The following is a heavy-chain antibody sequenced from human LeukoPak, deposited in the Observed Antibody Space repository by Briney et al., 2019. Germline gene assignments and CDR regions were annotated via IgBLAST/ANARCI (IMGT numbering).Heavy chain of an antibody. Sequence: SETLSLTCTVSGGSISSGGYYWSWIRQHTGKGLEWSGNIYNSGSTYYNPALKSRVTISVDTSKNQFSLKLSSVTAADTAVYYCARVSSSWYYYDSSGDEYWGQGTLVTVSS. CDR2: IYNSGST. J-gene: IGHJ4*02. CDR3: ARVSSSWYYYDSSGDEY. D-gene: IGHD3-22*01. V-gene: IGHV4-30-4*08. CDR1: GGSISSGGYY.